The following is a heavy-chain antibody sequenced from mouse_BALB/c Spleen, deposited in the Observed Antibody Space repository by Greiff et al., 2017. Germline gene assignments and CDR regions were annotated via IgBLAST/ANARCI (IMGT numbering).Heavy chain of an antibody. CDR3: TKDRYDDYFDY. Sequence: VQLQQSGTVLARPGASVKMSCKASGYTFTSYWMHWVKQRPGQGLEWIGAIYPGNSDTSYNQKFKGKAKLTAVTSTSTAYMELSSLTNEDSAVYYCTKDRYDDYFDYWGQGTTLTVSS. J-gene: IGHJ2*01. CDR2: IYPGNSDT. CDR1: GYTFTSYW. D-gene: IGHD2-14*01. V-gene: IGHV1-5*01.